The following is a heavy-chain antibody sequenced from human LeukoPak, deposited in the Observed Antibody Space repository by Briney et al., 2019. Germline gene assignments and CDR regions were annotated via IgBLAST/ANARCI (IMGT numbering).Heavy chain of an antibody. CDR3: ASGTHIYRGPNFFFDY. CDR1: GYTFTGYY. Sequence: GASVKVSCKASGYTFTGYYIHWVRQAPGQGLEWMGRIIPMYGTTNYAQRFQGRVTISADKSTSTAYMELSSLTSEDTAVYYCASGTHIYRGPNFFFDYWGQGTLVTVSS. D-gene: IGHD2-21*01. V-gene: IGHV1-69*06. CDR2: IIPMYGTT. J-gene: IGHJ4*02.